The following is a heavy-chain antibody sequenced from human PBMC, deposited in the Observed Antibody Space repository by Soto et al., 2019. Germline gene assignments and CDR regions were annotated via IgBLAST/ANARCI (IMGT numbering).Heavy chain of an antibody. J-gene: IGHJ4*02. D-gene: IGHD1-1*01. V-gene: IGHV4-30-2*01. Sequence: SETLSLTCAVSGGSISSGGYSWSWIRQPPGKGLEWIGYIYHSGSTYYNPSLKSRVTISVDRSKNQFSLKLSSVTAADTAVYYCARGRTGPHNAYYYFDYWGQGTLVTVSS. CDR1: GGSISSGGYS. CDR2: IYHSGST. CDR3: ARGRTGPHNAYYYFDY.